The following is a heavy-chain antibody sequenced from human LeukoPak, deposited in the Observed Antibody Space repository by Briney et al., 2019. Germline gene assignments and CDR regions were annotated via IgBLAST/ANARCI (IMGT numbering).Heavy chain of an antibody. Sequence: SGPTLVKPTQTPTLTCTFSGFSLSTSGVGVGWIRQPPGKALEWLALIYWDDDKRYSPSLKSRLTITKDTSKNQVVLTMTNMDPVDTATYYCAHRRYGDYEDYFDYWGQGTLVTVSS. V-gene: IGHV2-5*02. J-gene: IGHJ4*02. D-gene: IGHD4-17*01. CDR2: IYWDDDK. CDR3: AHRRYGDYEDYFDY. CDR1: GFSLSTSGVG.